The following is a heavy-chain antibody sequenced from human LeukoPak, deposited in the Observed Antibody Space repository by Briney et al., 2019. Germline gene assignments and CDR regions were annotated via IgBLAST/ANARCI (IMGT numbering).Heavy chain of an antibody. V-gene: IGHV1-69*13. D-gene: IGHD6-19*01. CDR1: GGTFSSYA. J-gene: IGHJ4*02. CDR3: ARATPTGYSSGWYSDPFDY. Sequence: ASVKVSCKASGGTFSSYAISWVRQAPGQGLEWMGGIIPIFGTANYAQKFQGRVTITADESTSTAYMELSSLRSEDTAVYYCARATPTGYSSGWYSDPFDYWGQGTLATVSS. CDR2: IIPIFGTA.